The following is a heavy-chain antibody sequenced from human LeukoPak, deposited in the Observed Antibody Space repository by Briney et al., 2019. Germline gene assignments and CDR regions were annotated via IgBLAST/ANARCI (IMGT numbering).Heavy chain of an antibody. D-gene: IGHD4-17*01. J-gene: IGHJ5*02. CDR3: ARDGPPYGDYLSNWFDP. Sequence: ASVKVSCKASGYTFTSYYMHWVRQAPGQGLEWMGIINPSGGSTSYAQKFQGRVTMTRDTSTSTVYMELSSLRAEDTAVYYCARDGPPYGDYLSNWFDPWGQGTLVTVSS. CDR1: GYTFTSYY. CDR2: INPSGGST. V-gene: IGHV1-46*01.